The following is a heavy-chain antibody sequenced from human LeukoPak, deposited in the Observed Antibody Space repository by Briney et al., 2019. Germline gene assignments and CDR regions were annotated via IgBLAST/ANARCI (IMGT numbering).Heavy chain of an antibody. CDR2: INNSGST. V-gene: IGHV4-34*01. D-gene: IGHD3-10*01. CDR1: GGSFSGYY. CDR3: ARGVYVSGLDY. Sequence: SETLSLTCAVYGGSFSGYYWSWIRQPPGKGLEWIGEINNSGSTNYNPSLKSRVTISVDTSKNQFSLKLSSVTAADTAVYYCARGVYVSGLDYWGQRTLVTASS. J-gene: IGHJ4*02.